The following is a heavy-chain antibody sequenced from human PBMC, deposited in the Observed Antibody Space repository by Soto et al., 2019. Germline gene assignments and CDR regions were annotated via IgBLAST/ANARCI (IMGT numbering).Heavy chain of an antibody. CDR2: INSDGSST. CDR3: ARGGSLNWYFDL. J-gene: IGHJ2*01. Sequence: EVQLVESGGGLVQPGGSLRLSCAASGFTFSSYWMHWVRQAPGKGLVWVSRINSDGSSTSYADSVKGRFTISRDNAKNTLYLQINSLRAEDTAVYYWARGGSLNWYFDLWGRGTLVTVSS. D-gene: IGHD1-26*01. CDR1: GFTFSSYW. V-gene: IGHV3-74*01.